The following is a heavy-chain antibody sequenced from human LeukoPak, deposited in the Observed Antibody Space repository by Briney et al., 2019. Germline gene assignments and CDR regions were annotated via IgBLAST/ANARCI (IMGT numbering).Heavy chain of an antibody. CDR3: ASRYYDSSGYYLPIDY. CDR2: VDPEDGET. J-gene: IGHJ4*02. D-gene: IGHD3-22*01. Sequence: ASVKVSCKVSGYTFTDYYMHWVQQAPGKGLEWMGLVDPEDGETIYAEKFQGRVTITADTSTDTAYMELSSLRSEDTAVYYCASRYYDSSGYYLPIDYWGQGTLVTVSS. CDR1: GYTFTDYY. V-gene: IGHV1-69-2*01.